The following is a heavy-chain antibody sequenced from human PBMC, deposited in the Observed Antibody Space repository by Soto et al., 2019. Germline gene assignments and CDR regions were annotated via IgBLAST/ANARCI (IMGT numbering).Heavy chain of an antibody. Sequence: PGGSLRLSCAASGFTFSGFSMNWVRQAPGKGLEWVSSVTSSPSSMFYADSVKGRFTISRDDAKDSLFLQMNSLRADDTAVYYCAKSFPALMDVWGQGTTVTVSS. CDR2: VTSSPSSM. CDR1: GFTFSGFS. V-gene: IGHV3-21*01. CDR3: AKSFPALMDV. J-gene: IGHJ6*02.